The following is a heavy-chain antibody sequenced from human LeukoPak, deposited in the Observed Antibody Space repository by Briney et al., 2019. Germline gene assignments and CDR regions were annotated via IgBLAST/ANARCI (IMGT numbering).Heavy chain of an antibody. V-gene: IGHV3-23*01. CDR1: GVTFSDYA. CDR2: IRGTGGTT. J-gene: IGHJ3*01. Sequence: GGSLRLSCAASGVTFSDYALIWVRQAPGKGLEWISAIRGTGGTTYYADSVKGRCTISRDNSRNTVYLQMNSLRAEDTALYFCGKDPNGDYVGAFDYWGPGTMVTVSS. D-gene: IGHD4-17*01. CDR3: GKDPNGDYVGAFDY.